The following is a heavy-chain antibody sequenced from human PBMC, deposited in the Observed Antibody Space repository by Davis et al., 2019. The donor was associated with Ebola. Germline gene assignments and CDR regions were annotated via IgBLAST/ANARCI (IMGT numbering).Heavy chain of an antibody. CDR1: GFTFSSYA. Sequence: AGSLRLSCAASGFTFSSYAMHWVRQAPGKGLEWVAVISYDGSNKYYADSVKGRFTISRDNSKNTLYLQMNRLRAEDTAVYYCAKDLTSGYYGYYYYGMDVWGQGTTVTVSS. J-gene: IGHJ6*02. V-gene: IGHV3-30-3*01. D-gene: IGHD2/OR15-2a*01. CDR2: ISYDGSNK. CDR3: AKDLTSGYYGYYYYGMDV.